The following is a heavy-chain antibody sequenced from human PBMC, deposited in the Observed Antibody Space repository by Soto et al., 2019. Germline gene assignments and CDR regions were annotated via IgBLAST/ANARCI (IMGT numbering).Heavy chain of an antibody. D-gene: IGHD2-2*01. Sequence: GGSLRLSCAASGFTVSSNYMSWVRQAPGKGLEWVSVIYSGGSTYYADSVKGRFTISRDNSKNTLYLQMNSLRAEDTAVYYCARDVRYCSSTSCYDEYYFDYWGQGTLVTVSS. CDR1: GFTVSSNY. J-gene: IGHJ4*02. CDR3: ARDVRYCSSTSCYDEYYFDY. V-gene: IGHV3-53*01. CDR2: IYSGGST.